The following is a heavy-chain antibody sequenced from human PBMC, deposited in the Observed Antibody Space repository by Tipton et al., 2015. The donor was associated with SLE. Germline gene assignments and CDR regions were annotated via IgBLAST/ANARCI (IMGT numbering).Heavy chain of an antibody. D-gene: IGHD1-14*01. CDR1: GDSVSSNSAA. J-gene: IGHJ3*01. CDR3: ARAGGGKRAFDV. Sequence: GLVKPSQTLSLTCAISGDSVSSNSAAWSWIRQSPSRGLEWLGRTYYRSKWGNDYAVSVKSRITVNPDTAQNQFSLQLRSVTPEDTAVYFCARAGGGKRAFDVWGQGTVVTVSS. V-gene: IGHV6-1*01. CDR2: TYYRSKWGN.